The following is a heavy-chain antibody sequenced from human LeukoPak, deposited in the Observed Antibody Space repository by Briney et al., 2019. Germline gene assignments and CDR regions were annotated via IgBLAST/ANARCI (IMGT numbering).Heavy chain of an antibody. J-gene: IGHJ4*02. D-gene: IGHD2-15*01. V-gene: IGHV4-34*01. CDR1: GGSISSYY. CDR3: ARAPGAALD. Sequence: SETLSLTCTVSGGSISSYYWSWIRQPPGKGLEWIGEINHRGSTNYNPSLKSRVTVSLDTSKSQFSLKLSSVTAADTAVYYCARAPGAALDWGQGTLVTVSS. CDR2: INHRGST.